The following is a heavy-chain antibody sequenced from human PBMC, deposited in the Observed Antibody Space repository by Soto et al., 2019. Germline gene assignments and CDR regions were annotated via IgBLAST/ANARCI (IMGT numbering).Heavy chain of an antibody. J-gene: IGHJ3*02. Sequence: LSCAASGFTFSSYAMSWVRQAPGKGLEWVSAISGSGGSTYYADSVKGRFAISRDNSKNTLYLQMNSLRAEDTAVYYCAKLEDIVATMWAFDIWGQGTMVTVSS. CDR3: AKLEDIVATMWAFDI. D-gene: IGHD5-12*01. CDR1: GFTFSSYA. CDR2: ISGSGGST. V-gene: IGHV3-23*01.